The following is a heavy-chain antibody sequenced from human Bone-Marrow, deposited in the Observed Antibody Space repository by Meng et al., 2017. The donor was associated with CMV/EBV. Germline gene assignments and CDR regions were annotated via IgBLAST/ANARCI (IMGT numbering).Heavy chain of an antibody. CDR1: GGSFSGYY. J-gene: IGHJ6*02. D-gene: IGHD4/OR15-4a*01. CDR3: ARGDYGGVYYYYGLDV. Sequence: SETLSLTCAVYGGSFSGYYWSWIRQPPGKGLEWIGEINHSGSTNYNPSLKSRVTISVDTSKNQFSLKLSSVTAADTAVYYCARGDYGGVYYYYGLDVWGQGTTVTVSS. V-gene: IGHV4-34*01. CDR2: INHSGST.